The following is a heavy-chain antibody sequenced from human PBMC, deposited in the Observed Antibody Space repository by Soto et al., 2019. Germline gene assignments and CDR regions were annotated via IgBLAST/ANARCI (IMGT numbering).Heavy chain of an antibody. CDR2: IYYSGST. CDR3: ARQHSCCYPKWRYGYNWFDP. CDR1: GGSISSGGYY. D-gene: IGHD2-2*01. Sequence: QVQLQESGPGLVKPSQTLSLTCTVSGGSISSGGYYWSWIRQHPGKGREWIGYIYYSGSTYYNPSLKSRVTISVDTSKNQFSLKLSSVTAADTAVYYCARQHSCCYPKWRYGYNWFDPWGQGTLVTVSS. J-gene: IGHJ5*02. V-gene: IGHV4-31*03.